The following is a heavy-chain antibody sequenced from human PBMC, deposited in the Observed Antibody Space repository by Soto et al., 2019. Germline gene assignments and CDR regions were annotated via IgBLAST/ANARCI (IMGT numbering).Heavy chain of an antibody. CDR1: GYTFTGYY. CDR2: INPNSGGT. Sequence: ASVKVSCKASGYTFTGYYMNWVRQAPGQGLEWMGWINPNSGGTNYAQKFQGWVTITRDTSISTAYMELSRLRSDDTAVYYCARAGGITGTRSWGGSGAFDIWGQGTMVTVSS. CDR3: ARAGGITGTRSWGGSGAFDI. V-gene: IGHV1-2*04. J-gene: IGHJ3*02. D-gene: IGHD1-7*01.